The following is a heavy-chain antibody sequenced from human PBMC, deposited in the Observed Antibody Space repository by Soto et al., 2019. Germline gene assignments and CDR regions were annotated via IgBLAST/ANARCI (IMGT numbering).Heavy chain of an antibody. V-gene: IGHV4-39*01. Sequence: SETLSLTCAVSGVSIRGSNFFWGWIRQPPGRGLEWIANIYYSGTTYYNPSLKSRTTISVDTSRNLFSLRLTSVTAADAAVYYCATPAAKGLPFYYGLDVWGPGTTVTV. CDR2: IYYSGTT. CDR1: GVSIRGSNFF. CDR3: ATPAAKGLPFYYGLDV. J-gene: IGHJ6*02. D-gene: IGHD2-15*01.